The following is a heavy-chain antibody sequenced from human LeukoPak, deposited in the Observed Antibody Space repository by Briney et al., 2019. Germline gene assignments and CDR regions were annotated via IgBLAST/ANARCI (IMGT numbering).Heavy chain of an antibody. J-gene: IGHJ4*02. D-gene: IGHD1-14*01. V-gene: IGHV3-73*01. CDR1: GFTFSGSA. CDR2: IKSKAYNYAT. Sequence: GGSLRLSCAASGFTFSGSAIHWVRQASGKGLEWIGRIKSKAYNYATTYAASVKGRFSISRDDSKSTAYLQMNSLKTEDTAVYYCTRPYDHSDYWGQGTLITVSS. CDR3: TRPYDHSDY.